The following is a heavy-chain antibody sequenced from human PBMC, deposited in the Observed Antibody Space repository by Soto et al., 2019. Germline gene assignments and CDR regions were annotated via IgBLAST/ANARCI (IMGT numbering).Heavy chain of an antibody. V-gene: IGHV4-34*01. CDR2: INHSGST. J-gene: IGHJ4*02. CDR3: AREGYCSGGSCYSRTLDY. CDR1: GGSFCGYY. Sequence: QVQLQQWGAGLLKPSETLSLTCAVYGGSFCGYYWSWIRQPPGKGLEWIGEINHSGSTNYNPSLKSRVTISVDTSKNQFSLKLSSVTAADTAVYYCAREGYCSGGSCYSRTLDYWGQGTLVTVSS. D-gene: IGHD2-15*01.